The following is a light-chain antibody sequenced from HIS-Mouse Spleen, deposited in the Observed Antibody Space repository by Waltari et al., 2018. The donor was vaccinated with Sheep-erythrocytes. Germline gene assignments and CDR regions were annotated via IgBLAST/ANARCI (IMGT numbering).Light chain of an antibody. J-gene: IGKJ4*01. V-gene: IGKV3-15*01. CDR1: QSVTSN. CDR3: QQYNNWPPLT. Sequence: EIVMTQSPATLSVSPGERATLSCRASQSVTSNLAWYQKKPGQAPRLLIYGASTRATGIPARFSGGGSGTEFTLTISSLQSEDFAVYYCQQYNNWPPLTFGGGTK. CDR2: GAS.